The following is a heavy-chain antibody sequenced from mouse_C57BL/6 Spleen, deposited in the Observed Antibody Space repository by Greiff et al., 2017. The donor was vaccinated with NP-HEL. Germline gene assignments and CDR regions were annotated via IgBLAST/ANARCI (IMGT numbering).Heavy chain of an antibody. D-gene: IGHD2-4*01. CDR3: ARRLRRAFAY. CDR2: IYPSDSET. CDR1: GYTFTSYW. Sequence: VQLQQPGAELVRPGSSVKLSCKASGYTFTSYWMDWVKQRPGQGLEWIGNIYPSDSETHYNQKFKDKATLTVDKSSSTAYMQLSSLTSEDSAVYYCARRLRRAFAYWGQGTLVTVSA. V-gene: IGHV1-61*01. J-gene: IGHJ3*01.